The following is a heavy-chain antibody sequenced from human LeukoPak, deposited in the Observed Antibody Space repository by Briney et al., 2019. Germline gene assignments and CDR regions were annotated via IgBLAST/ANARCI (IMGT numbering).Heavy chain of an antibody. V-gene: IGHV3-30-3*01. CDR2: ISYDGSNK. Sequence: PGGSLRLSCAASGFTFSSYAMHWVRQAPGKGLEWVAVISYDGSNKYYADSVKGRLTISRDNSKNTLYLQMNSLRAEDTAVYYCARGGSYASYDAFDIWGQGTMVTVSS. CDR3: ARGGSYASYDAFDI. CDR1: GFTFSSYA. J-gene: IGHJ3*02. D-gene: IGHD1-26*01.